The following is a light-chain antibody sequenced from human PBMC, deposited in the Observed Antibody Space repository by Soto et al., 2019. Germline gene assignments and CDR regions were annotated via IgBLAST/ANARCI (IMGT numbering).Light chain of an antibody. J-gene: IGLJ1*01. Sequence: QSVLNQPASVSGSPGQSIATSCTGVRTDVDGYDYVSWCQQHPGQAHQLIIYDVYNRPSEVSNRFSGSKSGDTASLTISGLQAVVVSNYNGTYYTSSTPFYVFRTGTKVTVL. V-gene: IGLV2-14*03. CDR2: DVY. CDR3: TYYTSSTPFYV. CDR1: RTDVDGYDY.